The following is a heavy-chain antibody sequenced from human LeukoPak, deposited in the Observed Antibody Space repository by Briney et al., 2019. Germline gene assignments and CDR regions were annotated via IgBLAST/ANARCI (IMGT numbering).Heavy chain of an antibody. D-gene: IGHD3-9*01. CDR3: ARDYDILTGYHRWFDP. CDR2: IIPIFGTA. V-gene: IGHV1-69*13. CDR1: GGTFSSYA. Sequence: ASVKVSCKASGGTFSSYAISWVRQAPGQGLEWMGGIIPIFGTANYAQKFQGRVTITADESTSTAYMELSSLRSEDTAVYYCARDYDILTGYHRWFDPWGQGTLVTVSS. J-gene: IGHJ5*02.